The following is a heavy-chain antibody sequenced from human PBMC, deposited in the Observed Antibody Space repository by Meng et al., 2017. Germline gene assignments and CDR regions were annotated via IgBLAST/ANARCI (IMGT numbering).Heavy chain of an antibody. CDR2: IYYSGST. CDR3: ARDRSDQQLVVSDAFDI. D-gene: IGHD6-13*01. J-gene: IGHJ3*02. Sequence: SETLSLTCTVSGGSISSSSYYWGWIRQPPGKGLEWIGSIYYSGSTYYNPSRKSRVTISVDTSKNQFSLKLSSVTAADTAVYYCARDRSDQQLVVSDAFDIWGQGTMVTVSS. V-gene: IGHV4-39*07. CDR1: GGSISSSSYY.